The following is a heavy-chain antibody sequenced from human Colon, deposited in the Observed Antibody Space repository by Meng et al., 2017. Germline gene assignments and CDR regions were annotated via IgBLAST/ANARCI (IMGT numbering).Heavy chain of an antibody. Sequence: QVQLQESGPGLVKPSQTPSLTCTVSGASISSEAFYWGWIRQHPGKGLEWIGYMHYSGIANYNPSLNSRIAISVDTSKNHFSLKLSSVTAADTAVYYCARYRYDSSSYSNFFDPWGQGTLVTVSS. CDR3: ARYRYDSSSYSNFFDP. CDR2: MHYSGIA. D-gene: IGHD3-22*01. CDR1: GASISSEAFY. V-gene: IGHV4-31*03. J-gene: IGHJ5*02.